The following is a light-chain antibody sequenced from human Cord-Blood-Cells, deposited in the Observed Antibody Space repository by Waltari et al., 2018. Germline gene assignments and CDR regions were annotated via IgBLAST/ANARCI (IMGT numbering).Light chain of an antibody. V-gene: IGLV3-1*01. CDR2: QDS. CDR3: QAWDSSTVV. J-gene: IGLJ2*01. Sequence: SYELTQPPSVSVSPGQTASITSSGAKFGDKYACWYQQKPGQSPVLVIYQDSKRPPGIPEHFYGSNSGNTATLTISGTQAMDEADYYCQAWDSSTVVFGGGTKLTVL. CDR1: KFGDKY.